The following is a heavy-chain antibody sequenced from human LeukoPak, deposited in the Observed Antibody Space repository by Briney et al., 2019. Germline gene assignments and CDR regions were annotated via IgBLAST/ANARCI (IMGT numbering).Heavy chain of an antibody. J-gene: IGHJ4*02. CDR2: IIPILGIA. V-gene: IGHV1-69*04. CDR1: GGTFSSYA. Sequence: ASVKDSCKASGGTFSSYAISWVRQAPGQGLEWMGRIIPILGIANYAQKFQGRVTITPDKSTSTAYMELSSLRSEDTAVYYCARELLTTGYYFDYWGQGTLVTVSS. CDR3: ARELLTTGYYFDY. D-gene: IGHD3-10*01.